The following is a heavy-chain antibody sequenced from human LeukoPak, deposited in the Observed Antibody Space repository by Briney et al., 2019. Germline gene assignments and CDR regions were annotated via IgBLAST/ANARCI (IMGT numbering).Heavy chain of an antibody. CDR1: GGSISSYY. Sequence: SSETLSLTCTVSGGSISSYYWSWIRQPPGKGLEWIGYIYYSGSTNYNPSLKSRVTISVDTSKNQFSLKLSSVTAADTAVYHCARHAPLGYSSVSYPPPNWFDPWGQGTLVTVSS. CDR2: IYYSGST. CDR3: ARHAPLGYSSVSYPPPNWFDP. V-gene: IGHV4-59*08. D-gene: IGHD6-19*01. J-gene: IGHJ5*02.